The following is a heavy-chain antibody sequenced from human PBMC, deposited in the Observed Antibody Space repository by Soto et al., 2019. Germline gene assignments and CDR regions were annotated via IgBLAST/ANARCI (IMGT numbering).Heavy chain of an antibody. J-gene: IGHJ5*02. Sequence: GGSLRLSCAASGFTFSSYAMSWVRQAPGKGLEWVSAISGGGGSTYYADSVKGRFTISRDNSKNTLYLQMNSLRAEDTAVYYCAKAFLWFGEPHNWFDPWGQGTLVTVSS. CDR3: AKAFLWFGEPHNWFDP. V-gene: IGHV3-23*01. CDR2: ISGGGGST. CDR1: GFTFSSYA. D-gene: IGHD3-10*01.